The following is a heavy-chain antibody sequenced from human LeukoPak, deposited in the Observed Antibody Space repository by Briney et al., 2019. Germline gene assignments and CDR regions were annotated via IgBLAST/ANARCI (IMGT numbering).Heavy chain of an antibody. CDR2: IYYSGSP. CDR3: ARVSGSGPYYYYYYMDV. J-gene: IGHJ6*03. CDR1: GGSISSSSYY. V-gene: IGHV4-39*07. Sequence: SETLSLTCTVSGGSISSSSYYWGWVRQPPGKGLEWIGSIYYSGSPYYNPSLKSRVTISVDTSKNQFSLKLSSVTAADTAVYYCARVSGSGPYYYYYYMDVWGTGTTVSVSS. D-gene: IGHD1-26*01.